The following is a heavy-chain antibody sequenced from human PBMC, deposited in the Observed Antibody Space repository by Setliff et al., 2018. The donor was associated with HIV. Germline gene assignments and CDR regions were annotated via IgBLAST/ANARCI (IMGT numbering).Heavy chain of an antibody. Sequence: ASVKVSCKASGCTLTNYGISWVRQAPGQGLEWMGGIIPIFGTTHYAQKFQGRVTVTADESTSTAYMQLSSLRSDDTAVYYCARGRNYDSSGYGDYYYYMDVWGKGTTVTVSS. CDR1: GCTLTNYG. J-gene: IGHJ6*03. CDR2: IIPIFGTT. CDR3: ARGRNYDSSGYGDYYYYMDV. V-gene: IGHV1-69*13. D-gene: IGHD3-22*01.